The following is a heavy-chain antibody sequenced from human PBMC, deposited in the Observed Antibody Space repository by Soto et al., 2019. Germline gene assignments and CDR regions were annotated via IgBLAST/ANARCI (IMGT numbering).Heavy chain of an antibody. CDR3: ARDRYYGSGSYTGYYYGMDV. D-gene: IGHD3-10*01. Sequence: SSETLSLTCTVSGGSVSSGSYYWSWIRQPPGKGLEWIGYIYYSGSTNYNPSLKSRVTISVDTSKNQFSLKLSSVTAADTAVYYCARDRYYGSGSYTGYYYGMDVWGLGTTVTVSS. J-gene: IGHJ6*02. V-gene: IGHV4-61*01. CDR2: IYYSGST. CDR1: GGSVSSGSYY.